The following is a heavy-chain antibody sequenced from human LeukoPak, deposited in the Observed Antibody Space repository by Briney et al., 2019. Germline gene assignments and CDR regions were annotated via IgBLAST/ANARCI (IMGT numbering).Heavy chain of an antibody. CDR3: ARGDKLRYFDWLSGDAFDI. V-gene: IGHV4-34*01. D-gene: IGHD3-9*01. J-gene: IGHJ3*02. CDR1: GGPFTDYF. CDR2: INHSGST. Sequence: SETLSLTCAVYGGPFTDYFWSWVRQSPGRGLEWIGEINHSGSTNYNPSLKSRVTISVDTSKNQFSLKLSSVTAADTAVYYCARGDKLRYFDWLSGDAFDIWGQGTVVTVSS.